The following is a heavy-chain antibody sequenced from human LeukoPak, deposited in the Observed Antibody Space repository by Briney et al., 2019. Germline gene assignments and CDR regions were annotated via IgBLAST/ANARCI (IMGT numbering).Heavy chain of an antibody. V-gene: IGHV3-11*01. CDR2: ISRSDTTI. CDR3: ARDRGVPVADTSGWFDP. CDR1: GFTFSDYY. J-gene: IGHJ5*02. D-gene: IGHD6-19*01. Sequence: HPGGSLRLSCAASGFTFSDYYMSWIRQAPGKGLEWVASISRSDTTIYYADSVKGRYTISRDNAKNSLFLQMNSLRAEDTAVYYCARDRGVPVADTSGWFDPWGQGTLVTVSS.